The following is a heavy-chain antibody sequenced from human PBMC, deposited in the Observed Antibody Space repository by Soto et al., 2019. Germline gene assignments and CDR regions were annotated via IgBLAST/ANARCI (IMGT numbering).Heavy chain of an antibody. CDR2: TYYRSKWYN. CDR1: GDSVSSNSAA. J-gene: IGHJ6*02. Sequence: SQTLSLTCVISGDSVSSNSAAWNWIRQSPSRGLEWLGRTYYRSKWYNDYAVSVKSRITINPDTSKNQFSLQLNSVTPEDTAVYYCARELERDGTYYFYAMDVWGQGTTVTVS. D-gene: IGHD1-1*01. V-gene: IGHV6-1*01. CDR3: ARELERDGTYYFYAMDV.